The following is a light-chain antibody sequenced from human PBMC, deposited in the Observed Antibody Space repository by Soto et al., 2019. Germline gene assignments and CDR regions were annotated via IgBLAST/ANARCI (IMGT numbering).Light chain of an antibody. CDR1: QGISSA. CDR3: HQFNSYSFT. J-gene: IGKJ3*01. Sequence: AIQLTQSPSSLSASVGDRVTITCRASQGISSALAWYQQKPGKAPKLLIYDASSLESGVPSRFSGSGSGTDFTLTISSQQPEDFATYYCHQFNSYSFTFGPGTKVDIK. V-gene: IGKV1-13*02. CDR2: DAS.